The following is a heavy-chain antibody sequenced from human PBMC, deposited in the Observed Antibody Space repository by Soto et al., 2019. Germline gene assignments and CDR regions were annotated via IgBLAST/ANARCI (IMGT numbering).Heavy chain of an antibody. D-gene: IGHD1-20*01. CDR1: GFTFSSYG. J-gene: IGHJ3*02. Sequence: GGSLRLSCAASGFTFSSYGMHWVRQAPGKGLEWVAVIWYDGSNKYYADSVKGRFTISRDNSKNTLYLQMNSLRAEDTAVYYCARSITLLSRPFGAFDIWGQGTMVTVSS. V-gene: IGHV3-33*01. CDR3: ARSITLLSRPFGAFDI. CDR2: IWYDGSNK.